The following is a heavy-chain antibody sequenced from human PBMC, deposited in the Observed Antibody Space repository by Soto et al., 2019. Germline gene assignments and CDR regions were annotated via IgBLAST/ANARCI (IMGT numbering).Heavy chain of an antibody. D-gene: IGHD6-19*01. CDR3: GAGQFFSDY. V-gene: IGHV3-30*03. CDR2: ISFDGSNT. Sequence: QVQLVESGGGVVQPGRSLRLSCAASGFTFSSYGMHWVRQAPGKGLEWVALISFDGSNTYYADSVKGRFTISRDNSQNTLYLQMHSLRDEDTSLYYCGAGQFFSDYWGQGALVTVSS. CDR1: GFTFSSYG. J-gene: IGHJ4*02.